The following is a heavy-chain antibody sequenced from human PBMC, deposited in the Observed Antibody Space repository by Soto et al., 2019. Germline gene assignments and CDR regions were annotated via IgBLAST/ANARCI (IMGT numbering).Heavy chain of an antibody. J-gene: IGHJ3*02. Sequence: ASVKVSCKASGYTFTSYAMHWVRQAPGQRLEWMGWINAGNGNTKYSQKFQGRVTITRDTSASTAYMELSSLRSEDTAVYYCGRESVVGYCSGGSCSAFDIWGQGTMVTV. V-gene: IGHV1-3*01. D-gene: IGHD2-15*01. CDR1: GYTFTSYA. CDR3: GRESVVGYCSGGSCSAFDI. CDR2: INAGNGNT.